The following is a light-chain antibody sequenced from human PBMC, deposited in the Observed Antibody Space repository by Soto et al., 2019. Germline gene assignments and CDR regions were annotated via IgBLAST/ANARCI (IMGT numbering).Light chain of an antibody. Sequence: EIVLTQSPGTLSLSPGERATLSCRARQSVSSNYLVWYQQKPGQAPRLLIHGASSRATGIPDRFSGSGSGTDFTLTISRLEPEDFAVYYCQQYGSSPPWTFGQGTKVEIK. J-gene: IGKJ1*01. V-gene: IGKV3-20*01. CDR3: QQYGSSPPWT. CDR1: QSVSSNY. CDR2: GAS.